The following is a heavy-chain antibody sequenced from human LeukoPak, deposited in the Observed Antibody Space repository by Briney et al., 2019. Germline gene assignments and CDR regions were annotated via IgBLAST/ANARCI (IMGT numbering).Heavy chain of an antibody. J-gene: IGHJ4*02. D-gene: IGHD6-19*01. CDR2: ISYDGSNK. CDR1: GFTFSSYG. V-gene: IGHV3-30*18. Sequence: GRSLRLSCAASGFTFSSYGMHWVRQAPGKGLEWVAVISYDGSNKYYADSVKGRFTISRDNSKNTLYLQMNSLRAEDTAVYYCAKEFKSSGWYVFDYWGQGTLVTVSS. CDR3: AKEFKSSGWYVFDY.